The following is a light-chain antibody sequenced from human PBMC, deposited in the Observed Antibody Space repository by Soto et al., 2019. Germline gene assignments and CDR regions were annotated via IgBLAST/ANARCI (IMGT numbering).Light chain of an antibody. Sequence: EIVLTQSPGTLSLSPGETATLSCRASQSVSSSFLAWYQHKGGQSPRLLIYGASNRATGIPDRFSGSGSGTDFTLTISRLEPEDFAVFYCQVYGGSGLTFGGGTKVDIK. J-gene: IGKJ4*02. V-gene: IGKV3-20*01. CDR1: QSVSSSF. CDR2: GAS. CDR3: QVYGGSGLT.